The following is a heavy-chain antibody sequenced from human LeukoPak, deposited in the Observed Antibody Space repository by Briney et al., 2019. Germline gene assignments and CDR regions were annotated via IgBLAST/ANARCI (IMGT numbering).Heavy chain of an antibody. J-gene: IGHJ5*02. CDR3: ARAGCSSTSCYYLEHNWFDP. Sequence: SETLSLTCAVYGGSFSGYFWTWIRQPPGKGLEWIGEINHRGSTTYNPSLMSRVSISVDTSKDQFSPRLSSVTAADTAVYYCARAGCSSTSCYYLEHNWFDPWGQGTLVTVSS. D-gene: IGHD2-2*01. CDR2: INHRGST. V-gene: IGHV4-34*01. CDR1: GGSFSGYF.